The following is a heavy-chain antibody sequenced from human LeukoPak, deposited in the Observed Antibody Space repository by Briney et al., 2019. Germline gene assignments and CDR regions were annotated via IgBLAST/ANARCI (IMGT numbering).Heavy chain of an antibody. CDR1: GGSISSYY. CDR2: IYYSGST. D-gene: IGHD1-14*01. V-gene: IGHV4-59*01. J-gene: IGHJ4*02. CDR3: ARGRFFSSVGPYNFDY. Sequence: SETLSLTCTVSGGSISSYYWNWIRQPPGKGLEWIGYIYYSGSTNYNPSLKSRVTISVDTSKNQFSLKLSSVTAADTAVYYCARGRFFSSVGPYNFDYWGQGTLVTVSS.